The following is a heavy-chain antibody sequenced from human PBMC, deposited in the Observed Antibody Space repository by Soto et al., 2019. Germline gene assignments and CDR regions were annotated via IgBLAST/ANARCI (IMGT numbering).Heavy chain of an antibody. CDR1: GGSFSGYY. J-gene: IGHJ5*02. CDR2: INHSGST. D-gene: IGHD2-15*01. CDR3: ARGGRQDIVVVVAATRSGPFDP. V-gene: IGHV4-34*01. Sequence: SETLSLTCAVYGGSFSGYYWSWIRQPPGKGLEWIGEINHSGSTNYNPSLKSRVTISVDTSKNQFSLKLSSVTAADTAVYYCARGGRQDIVVVVAATRSGPFDPWGQGTLVTVSS.